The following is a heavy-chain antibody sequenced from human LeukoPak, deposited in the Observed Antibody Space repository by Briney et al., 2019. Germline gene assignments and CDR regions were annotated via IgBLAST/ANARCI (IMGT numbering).Heavy chain of an antibody. CDR1: GFTFSSYA. V-gene: IGHV3-23*01. CDR2: ISGSGGST. CDR3: AKVGDFWSGLAYNYYYGMDV. J-gene: IGHJ6*02. D-gene: IGHD3-3*01. Sequence: GASLRLSCAASGFTFSSYAMSWVRQAPGKGLEWVSAISGSGGSTYYADSVKGRFTISRDNSKNTLYLQMNSLRAEDTAVYYSAKVGDFWSGLAYNYYYGMDVWGQGTTVTVSS.